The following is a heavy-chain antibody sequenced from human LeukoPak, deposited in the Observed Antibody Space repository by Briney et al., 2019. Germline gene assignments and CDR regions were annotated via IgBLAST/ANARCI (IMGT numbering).Heavy chain of an antibody. D-gene: IGHD1-26*01. Sequence: SETLSLTCTVSGVSISSYYWSWLRQPPGKGREGVGYIYYSGSTNYNPSLKSRVTISVDTSKNQFSLKLSSVTAADTAVYYCARQRWELLTDYWGQGTLVTVSS. V-gene: IGHV4-59*01. J-gene: IGHJ4*02. CDR3: ARQRWELLTDY. CDR2: IYYSGST. CDR1: GVSISSYY.